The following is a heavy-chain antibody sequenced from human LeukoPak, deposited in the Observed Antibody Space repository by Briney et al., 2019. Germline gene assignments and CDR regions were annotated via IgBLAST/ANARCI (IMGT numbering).Heavy chain of an antibody. D-gene: IGHD2-15*01. CDR1: GYSFTSYW. V-gene: IGHV5-51*01. CDR2: IYPGDSDT. CDR3: ARYCSGGSCRLFDY. J-gene: IGHJ4*02. Sequence: GESLKISRKGSGYSFTSYWIGWVRQMPGKGLEWMGIIYPGDSDTRYSPSFQGQVTISADKSISTAYLRWSSLKASDTAMYYCARYCSGGSCRLFDYWAREPWSPSPQ.